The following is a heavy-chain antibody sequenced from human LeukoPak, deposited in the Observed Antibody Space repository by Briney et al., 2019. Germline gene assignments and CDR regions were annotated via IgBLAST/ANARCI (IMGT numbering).Heavy chain of an antibody. Sequence: TGGSLRPSCAASGFTFSSCGFHWVRQAPGKGLEWVALISSDGDDKYYADSVKGRFTISRDNSKNPLYLQMNSLRTEDTAMYYCAKPDGSGSYALNWGQGTLVTVSS. V-gene: IGHV3-30*18. D-gene: IGHD3-10*01. CDR3: AKPDGSGSYALN. CDR1: GFTFSSCG. CDR2: ISSDGDDK. J-gene: IGHJ4*02.